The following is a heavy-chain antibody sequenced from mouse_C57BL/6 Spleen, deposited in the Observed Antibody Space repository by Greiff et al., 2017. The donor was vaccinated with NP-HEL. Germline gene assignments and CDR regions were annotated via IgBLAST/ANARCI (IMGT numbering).Heavy chain of an antibody. V-gene: IGHV1-55*01. CDR1: GYTFTSYW. CDR2: IYPGSGST. Sequence: VQLQQPGAELVKPGASVKMSCKASGYTFTSYWITWVKQRPGQGLEWIGDIYPGSGSTNYNEKFKSKATLTVDTSSSTAYMQLSSLTSEDSAVYYCARKKYSNYVFMDYWGQGTSVTVSS. D-gene: IGHD2-5*01. J-gene: IGHJ4*01. CDR3: ARKKYSNYVFMDY.